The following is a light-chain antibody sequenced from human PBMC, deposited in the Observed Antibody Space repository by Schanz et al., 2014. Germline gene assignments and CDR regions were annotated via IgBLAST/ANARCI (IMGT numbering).Light chain of an antibody. Sequence: SYELTQPPSVSVAPGQTARITCGGNNIGSKSVHWYQQKPGQAPVLVVYSERPSGIPERFSGSNSGNTATLTIIRVEAGDEADYYCQVWDSSSDHLWVFGGGTKLTVL. CDR1: NIGSKS. CDR2: S. V-gene: IGLV3-21*02. J-gene: IGLJ3*02. CDR3: QVWDSSSDHLWV.